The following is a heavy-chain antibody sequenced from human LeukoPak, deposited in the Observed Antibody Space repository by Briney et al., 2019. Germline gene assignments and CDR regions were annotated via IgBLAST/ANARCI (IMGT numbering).Heavy chain of an antibody. CDR1: GFTFRRFW. D-gene: IGHD2-2*01. CDR3: ARTLGVPSAFDP. CDR2: VNSDGTST. V-gene: IGHV3-74*01. Sequence: GGSLRLSCAASGFTFRRFWMHWVRQAPGKGLLWVSRVNSDGTSTTYADSVKGRFTISRDNAENTVYLQMNSLRAEDTALYYCARTLGVPSAFDPWGQGTLVTVSS. J-gene: IGHJ5*02.